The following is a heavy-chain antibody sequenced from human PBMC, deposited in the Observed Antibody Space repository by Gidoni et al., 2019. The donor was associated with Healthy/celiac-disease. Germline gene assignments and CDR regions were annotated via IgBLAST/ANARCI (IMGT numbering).Heavy chain of an antibody. J-gene: IGHJ4*02. CDR1: GGTFSSYA. V-gene: IGHV1-69*01. Sequence: QVQLVQSGAEVKKPGSSLKVSCKASGGTFSSYAFSWVRQAPGQGLEWMGGIIPIFGTANYAQKFQGRVTITADESTSTAYMELSSLRSEDTAVYYCARADCSGGSCYSHYFDYWGQGTLVTVSS. D-gene: IGHD2-15*01. CDR3: ARADCSGGSCYSHYFDY. CDR2: IIPIFGTA.